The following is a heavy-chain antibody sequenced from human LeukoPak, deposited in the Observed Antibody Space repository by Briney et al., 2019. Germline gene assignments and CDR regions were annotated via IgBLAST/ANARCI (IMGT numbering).Heavy chain of an antibody. Sequence: GGSLRLSCAASGLTFRSYWMHWVRQAPGKGLVWVSRINSDGSSTSYADSVKGRFTISRDNAKNTLYLQMNSLRAEDTAVYYCAKDLPAIPVATFDPWGQGTLVTVSS. D-gene: IGHD5-18*01. CDR3: AKDLPAIPVATFDP. J-gene: IGHJ5*02. CDR2: INSDGSST. CDR1: GLTFRSYW. V-gene: IGHV3-74*01.